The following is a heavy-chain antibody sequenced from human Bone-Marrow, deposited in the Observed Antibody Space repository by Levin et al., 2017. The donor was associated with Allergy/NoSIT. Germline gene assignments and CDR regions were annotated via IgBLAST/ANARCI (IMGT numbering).Heavy chain of an antibody. D-gene: IGHD7-27*01. CDR2: IDPSDSYS. J-gene: IGHJ2*01. V-gene: IGHV5-10-1*01. Sequence: EASVKVSCQGSGYKFTSYYIFWVRQMAGKGPELMGRIDPSDSYSIYSPSFEGHVTFSIDKTINTAYLQWNSLRASDTANYYCATSYWGNGWYFDLWGRGTLVTVSS. CDR1: GYKFTSYY. CDR3: ATSYWGNGWYFDL.